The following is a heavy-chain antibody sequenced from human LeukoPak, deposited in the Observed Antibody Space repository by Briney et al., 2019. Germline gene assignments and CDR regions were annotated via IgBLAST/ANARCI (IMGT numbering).Heavy chain of an antibody. CDR1: GFTFSDYY. D-gene: IGHD3-9*01. Sequence: GGSLRLSCAASGFTFSDYYMSWIRQAPGKGLEWVSYISSSGSTIYYADSEKGRFTISRDNAKNSLYLQMNSLRAEDTAVYYCARGLRYFDWQPLDYWGQGTLVTVSS. V-gene: IGHV3-11*04. CDR2: ISSSGSTI. J-gene: IGHJ4*02. CDR3: ARGLRYFDWQPLDY.